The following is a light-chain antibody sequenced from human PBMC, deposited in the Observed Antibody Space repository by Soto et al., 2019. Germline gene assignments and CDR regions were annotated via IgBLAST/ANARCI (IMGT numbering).Light chain of an antibody. CDR3: QQYNTYST. CDR2: RAS. V-gene: IGKV1-5*03. Sequence: DIQMTQSPSTLSASVGDRVTITCRASQSISSWLAWYQQKPGKAPKLLIYRASSLESGVPSRFSGGGSGTEFTLTISSLQPDDFATYSCQQYNTYSTFGQGTKVEIK. J-gene: IGKJ1*01. CDR1: QSISSW.